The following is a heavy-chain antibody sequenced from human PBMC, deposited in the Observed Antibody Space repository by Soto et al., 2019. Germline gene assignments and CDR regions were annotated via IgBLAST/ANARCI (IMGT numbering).Heavy chain of an antibody. Sequence: QITLNESGPTVVRPTETLTLTCRFSGFSLTTSGVGVGWICQSPGKAPEWLALIYWDDDKRYSASLKSRLTITKYTSKNQVVLTVSDLDPTDTATYYCAHRVLRTVFGLVTTTAIYFDFWGQGTPVAVSS. D-gene: IGHD3-3*01. CDR3: AHRVLRTVFGLVTTTAIYFDF. CDR1: GFSLTTSGVG. V-gene: IGHV2-5*02. CDR2: IYWDDDK. J-gene: IGHJ4*02.